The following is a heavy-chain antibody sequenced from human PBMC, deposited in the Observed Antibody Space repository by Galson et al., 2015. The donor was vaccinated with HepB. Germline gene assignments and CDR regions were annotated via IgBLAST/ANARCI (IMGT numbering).Heavy chain of an antibody. CDR3: ARVSLGSAVTLPAPSFDY. J-gene: IGHJ4*02. Sequence: SLRLSCAASGYTFSSYSMNWVRQAPGKGLEWVSYISSSSSTIYYADSVKGRFTISRGNAKNSLYLQMNSLRAEDTAVYYCARVSLGSAVTLPAPSFDYWGQGTLVTVSS. CDR2: ISSSSSTI. CDR1: GYTFSSYS. V-gene: IGHV3-48*01. D-gene: IGHD2-21*02.